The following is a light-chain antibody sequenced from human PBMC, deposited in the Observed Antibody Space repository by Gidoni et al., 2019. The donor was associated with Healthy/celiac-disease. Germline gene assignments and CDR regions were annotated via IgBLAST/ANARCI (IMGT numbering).Light chain of an antibody. Sequence: DIVLTHSPATLSLSPGERATLSCRASQSVSSYLAWYQQKPGQAPRLLIYDASNRATGIPARFSGSGSGTDFTLTISSLEPEDFAVYYCQQRGNWPGTFGQGTKVEIK. V-gene: IGKV3-11*01. CDR2: DAS. CDR3: QQRGNWPGT. J-gene: IGKJ1*01. CDR1: QSVSSY.